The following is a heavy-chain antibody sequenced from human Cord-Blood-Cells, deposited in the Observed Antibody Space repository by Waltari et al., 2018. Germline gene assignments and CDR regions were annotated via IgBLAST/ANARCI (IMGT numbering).Heavy chain of an antibody. D-gene: IGHD1-7*01. Sequence: EVQLVHAGAEVQTPGATVKIPCKVSGYTFTDTYMHWAQPPPGKGLEWMGLVDPEDGETIYAEKFQGRVTITADTSTDTAYMELSSLRSEDTAVYYCATELLELRHNWFDPWGQGTLVTVSS. CDR3: ATELLELRHNWFDP. CDR1: GYTFTDTY. V-gene: IGHV1-69-2*01. J-gene: IGHJ5*02. CDR2: VDPEDGET.